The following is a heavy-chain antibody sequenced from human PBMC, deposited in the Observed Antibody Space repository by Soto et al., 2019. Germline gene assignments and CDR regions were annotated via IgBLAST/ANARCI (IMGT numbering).Heavy chain of an antibody. CDR3: ARDRRRTWYFDY. V-gene: IGHV4-31*03. Sequence: QVQLQESGPGLVKPSQTLSLTCTVSGGSISSGGYYWSWIRQHPGKGLEWIGYIYYSGSTYYNPSLKSRVTISVDTSKNQSSLKLSSVTAADTAVYYCARDRRRTWYFDYWGQGTLVTVSS. CDR1: GGSISSGGYY. J-gene: IGHJ4*02. CDR2: IYYSGST.